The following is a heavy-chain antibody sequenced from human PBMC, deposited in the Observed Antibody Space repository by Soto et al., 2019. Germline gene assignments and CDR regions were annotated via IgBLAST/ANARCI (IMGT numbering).Heavy chain of an antibody. CDR2: IYYSGST. CDR3: ARANYGDYYRGVGLFDY. V-gene: IGHV4-31*03. D-gene: IGHD4-17*01. CDR1: GGSISSGGYY. Sequence: QVQLQESGPGLVKPSQTLSLTCTVSGGSISSGGYYWSWIRQHPGKGLEWIGYIYYSGSTYYNPSLESRVTISVDTSKNQFSLRLSSVTAADTAVYYCARANYGDYYRGVGLFDYGGQGTLVTVSS. J-gene: IGHJ4*02.